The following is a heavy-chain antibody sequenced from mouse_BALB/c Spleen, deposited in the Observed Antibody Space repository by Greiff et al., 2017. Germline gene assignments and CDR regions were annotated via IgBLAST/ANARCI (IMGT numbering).Heavy chain of an antibody. D-gene: IGHD1-1*01. J-gene: IGHJ1*01. CDR1: GFTFSSYG. Sequence: DVMLVESGGGLVQPGGSLKLSCAASGFTFSSYGMSWVRQTPDKRLELVATINSNGGSTYYPDSVKGRFTISRDNAKNTLYLQMSSLKSEDTAMYYCARARSAITTGVATDWYFDVWGAGTTVTVSS. CDR2: INSNGGST. CDR3: ARARSAITTGVATDWYFDV. V-gene: IGHV5-6-3*01.